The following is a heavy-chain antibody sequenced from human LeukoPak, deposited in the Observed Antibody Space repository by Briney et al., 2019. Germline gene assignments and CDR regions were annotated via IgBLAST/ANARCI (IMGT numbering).Heavy chain of an antibody. CDR2: IYYSGST. CDR3: ASSLAVAGDYYYYGMDV. D-gene: IGHD6-19*01. V-gene: IGHV4-39*07. J-gene: IGHJ6*02. CDR1: GGSISSSSYY. Sequence: SETLSLTCTVSGGSISSSSYYWGWIRQPPGKGLEWIGSIYYSGSTYYNPSLKSRVTISVDTSKNQFSLKLSSVTAADTAVYYCASSLAVAGDYYYYGMDVWGQGTTVTVSS.